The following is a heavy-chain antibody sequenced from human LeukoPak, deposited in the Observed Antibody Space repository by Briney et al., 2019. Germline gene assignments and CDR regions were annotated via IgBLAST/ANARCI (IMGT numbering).Heavy chain of an antibody. CDR1: GFTFDDYA. J-gene: IGHJ4*02. V-gene: IGHV3-9*01. Sequence: PGGSLRLSCAASGFTFDDYAMHWVRQAPGKGLEWVSGISWNSGSIGYADSVKGRFTISRDNAKNSLYLQMNSLKPGDTALCFCAKEGSVCRNGICRYFDYWGQGTPVTVSS. CDR2: ISWNSGSI. D-gene: IGHD2-8*01. CDR3: AKEGSVCRNGICRYFDY.